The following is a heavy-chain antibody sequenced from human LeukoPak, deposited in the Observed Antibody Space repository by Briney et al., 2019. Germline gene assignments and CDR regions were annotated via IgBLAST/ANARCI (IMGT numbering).Heavy chain of an antibody. CDR2: ISWNSGSI. CDR1: GFTFDDYA. Sequence: GGSLRLSCAASGFTFDDYAMHWVRQAPGKGLEWVSGISWNSGSISYADSVKGRFTISRDNAKNSLYLQMNSLRAEDTALYYCAKDTYYYGSGTLPGYDYWGQGTLVTVSS. CDR3: AKDTYYYGSGTLPGYDY. J-gene: IGHJ4*02. V-gene: IGHV3-9*01. D-gene: IGHD3-10*01.